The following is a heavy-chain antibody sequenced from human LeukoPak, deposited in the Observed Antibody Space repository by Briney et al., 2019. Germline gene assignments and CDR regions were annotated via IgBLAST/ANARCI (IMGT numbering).Heavy chain of an antibody. CDR3: ARAVDVADY. CDR2: ISWNSGSI. Sequence: GRSLRLSCAASGFTFDDYAMHWVRQAPGKGLEWVSGISWNSGSIGYADSVKGRFTISRDNAKNSVYLEMNNLRVEDTAVYYCARAVDVADYWGRGTLVTVSS. J-gene: IGHJ4*02. V-gene: IGHV3-9*01. D-gene: IGHD3-16*01. CDR1: GFTFDDYA.